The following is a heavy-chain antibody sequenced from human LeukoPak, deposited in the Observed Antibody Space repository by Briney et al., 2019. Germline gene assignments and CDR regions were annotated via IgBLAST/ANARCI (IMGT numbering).Heavy chain of an antibody. J-gene: IGHJ6*03. CDR3: ARVGRGNVYYYYYMDV. CDR1: GYTFTSYA. Sequence: ASVKVSCKASGYTFTSYAMNWVRQAPGQGLEWVGWINTNTGNPTYAQAFTGRFVFSLDTSVSTAYLQISSLKAEDTAVYYCARVGRGNVYYYYYMDVWGKGTTVTVSS. CDR2: INTNTGNP. D-gene: IGHD2-15*01. V-gene: IGHV7-4-1*02.